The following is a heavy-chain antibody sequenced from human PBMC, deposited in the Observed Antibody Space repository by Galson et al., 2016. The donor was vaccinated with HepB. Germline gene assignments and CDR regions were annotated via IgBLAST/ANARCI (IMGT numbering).Heavy chain of an antibody. CDR1: GVSFSDYY. CDR3: SSGAPKGDAFDV. V-gene: IGHV4-34*10. Sequence: SETLSLTCAVYGVSFSDYYWTWLRQPPGRRLEWIGEITHSKITNYNPTLKSRVAMSVDPSKHHFSLKLTSVTTADTAVYFCSSGAPKGDAFDVWGPGTVVSVSS. D-gene: IGHD3-16*01. CDR2: ITHSKIT. J-gene: IGHJ3*01.